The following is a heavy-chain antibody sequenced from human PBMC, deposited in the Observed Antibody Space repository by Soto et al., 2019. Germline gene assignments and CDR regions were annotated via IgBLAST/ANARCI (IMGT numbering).Heavy chain of an antibody. Sequence: GGSLRLSCSASGFSFSNYDMHWVREPTGKGLEWVSGIATAGDPDYPASVKGRFTISRENAKNSRYLLMNNLRAGDTAVYYCAREAYCRTSNCVMTHYDMDVWGQGTTVTVSS. J-gene: IGHJ6*02. CDR1: GFSFSNYD. CDR2: IATAGDP. D-gene: IGHD2-15*01. CDR3: AREAYCRTSNCVMTHYDMDV. V-gene: IGHV3-13*05.